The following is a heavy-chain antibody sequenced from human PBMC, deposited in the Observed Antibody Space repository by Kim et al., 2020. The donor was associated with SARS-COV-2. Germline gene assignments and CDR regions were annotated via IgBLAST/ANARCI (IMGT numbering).Heavy chain of an antibody. CDR3: ARHQYGDYDY. Sequence: STYYNPSLKSRVTISVDTSKNQFSLKLSSVTAADTAVYYCARHQYGDYDYWGQGTLVTVSS. V-gene: IGHV4-39*01. J-gene: IGHJ4*02. CDR2: ST. D-gene: IGHD4-17*01.